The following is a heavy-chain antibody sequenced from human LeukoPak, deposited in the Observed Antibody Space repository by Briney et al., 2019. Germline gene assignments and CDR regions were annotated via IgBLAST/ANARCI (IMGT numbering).Heavy chain of an antibody. Sequence: PGGSLRLSCAASGFTFSSYSMNWVRQAPGKGLEWVSSISSSSSYIYYADSVKGRFTISRDNAENSLYLQMNSLRAEGTAVYYCAKEGPGGEYCSGGSCYRDGNWFDPWGQGTLVTVSS. CDR3: AKEGPGGEYCSGGSCYRDGNWFDP. CDR2: ISSSSSYI. D-gene: IGHD2-15*01. CDR1: GFTFSSYS. V-gene: IGHV3-21*04. J-gene: IGHJ5*02.